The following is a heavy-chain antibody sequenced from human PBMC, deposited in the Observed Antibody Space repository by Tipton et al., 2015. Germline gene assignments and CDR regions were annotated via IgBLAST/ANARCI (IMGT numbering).Heavy chain of an antibody. CDR1: GGSISSSSYY. CDR3: ARRFSHSSSWTFDY. D-gene: IGHD6-13*01. CDR2: VHYSGST. Sequence: TLSLTCTVSGGSISSSSYYWGWIRQPPGKGLEWIGSVHYSGSTYYNPSLKSRVTISVDTSKNQFSLKLSSVTAADTAVYYCARRFSHSSSWTFDYWGQGTLVTVS. V-gene: IGHV4-39*01. J-gene: IGHJ4*02.